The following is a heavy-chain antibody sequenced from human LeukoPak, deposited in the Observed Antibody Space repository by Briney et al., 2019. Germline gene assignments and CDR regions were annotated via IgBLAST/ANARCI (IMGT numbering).Heavy chain of an antibody. CDR2: IDPSGSYT. J-gene: IGHJ6*04. V-gene: IGHV5-10-1*01. D-gene: IGHD3-9*01. Sequence: GAALEISWKGSGYLFTSYWISLVRQMPGKGLELMGRIDPSGSYTNYSPSFQGHVPISADKSISTAYLQWSSLKASDTAMYYCARHEAYYDILTATYYYYGMDVWGKGTTVTVSS. CDR3: ARHEAYYDILTATYYYYGMDV. CDR1: GYLFTSYW.